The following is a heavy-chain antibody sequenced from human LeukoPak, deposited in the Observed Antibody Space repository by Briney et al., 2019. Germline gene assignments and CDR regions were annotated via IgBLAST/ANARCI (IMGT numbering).Heavy chain of an antibody. J-gene: IGHJ4*02. D-gene: IGHD3-3*01. CDR3: AKKADFWSGYYTVDY. CDR1: GFTFSSYW. Sequence: GGSLRLSCAASGFTFSSYWMHWVRQAPGEGLVWVSCISSDGRSTYYADSVQGRFTISRDNAKNTLYLQMNSLRAEDTAVYYCAKKADFWSGYYTVDYWGQGTLVTVSS. V-gene: IGHV3-74*01. CDR2: ISSDGRST.